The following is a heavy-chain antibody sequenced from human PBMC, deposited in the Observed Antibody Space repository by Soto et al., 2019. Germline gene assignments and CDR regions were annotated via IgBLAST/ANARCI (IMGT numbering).Heavy chain of an antibody. CDR2: INQSGST. Sequence: QVQLQQWGAGLLKPPETLSLSCAVYGASFSGYYWNWIRQPPGKGLEWIGEINQSGSTNYSPSLKTRVTISVDTSKKQFSLRVSSVTAADTAVYYCARRFSGTGRYFDYWGQGTLVTVSS. D-gene: IGHD1-1*01. CDR3: ARRFSGTGRYFDY. J-gene: IGHJ4*02. V-gene: IGHV4-34*02. CDR1: GASFSGYY.